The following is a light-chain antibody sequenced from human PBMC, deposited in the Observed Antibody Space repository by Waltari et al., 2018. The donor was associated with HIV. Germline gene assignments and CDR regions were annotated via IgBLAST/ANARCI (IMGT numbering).Light chain of an antibody. CDR1: ALPNQY. J-gene: IGLJ2*01. CDR2: TDI. Sequence: SYELTQPPSVSVSPGQTARITCSGDALPNQYAYWYQQKPGQAPVLVIYTDIERPSGIPERFSGSSSGTTGTLTISGVQAEDEADYYCQSADNSSTYKIFGGGTKLTVL. CDR3: QSADNSSTYKI. V-gene: IGLV3-25*03.